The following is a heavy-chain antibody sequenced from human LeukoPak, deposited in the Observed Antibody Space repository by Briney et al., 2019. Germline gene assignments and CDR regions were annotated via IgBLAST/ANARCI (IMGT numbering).Heavy chain of an antibody. Sequence: GGSLRLSCAASGFTFSGYGIQWDRQAPGKGLEWVAVISYDGSNKYYADSVKGRFTISRDNSKNTLYLQMNSLRAEDTAVYYCAKEQGRFWSGYYTYEAFDIWGQGTMVTVSS. CDR2: ISYDGSNK. J-gene: IGHJ3*02. CDR1: GFTFSGYG. D-gene: IGHD3-3*01. CDR3: AKEQGRFWSGYYTYEAFDI. V-gene: IGHV3-30*18.